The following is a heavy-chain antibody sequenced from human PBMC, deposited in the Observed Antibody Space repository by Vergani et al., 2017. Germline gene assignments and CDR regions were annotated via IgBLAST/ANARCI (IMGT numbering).Heavy chain of an antibody. CDR1: GFTFSSYA. D-gene: IGHD3-22*01. CDR3: AKETYYDSSGYWGGTDY. J-gene: IGHJ4*02. V-gene: IGHV3-30*18. CDR2: ISYDGSNK. Sequence: VQLLESGGGLVQPGGSLRLSCAASGFTFSSYAISWVRQAPGKGLEWVAVISYDGSNKYYADSVKGRFTISRDNSKNTLYLQMNSLRAEDTAVYYCAKETYYDSSGYWGGTDYWGQGTLVTVSS.